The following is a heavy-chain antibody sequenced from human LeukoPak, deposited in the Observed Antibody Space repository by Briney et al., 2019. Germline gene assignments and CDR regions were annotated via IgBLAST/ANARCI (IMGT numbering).Heavy chain of an antibody. CDR1: GFTFSGYA. Sequence: GGSLRLSCVASGFTFSGYAMSWVRQAPGKGLEWVSAVSGGGGRAYYADSVKGRFTISRDNSKNTLYLQTNSLKVEDTAVYFCAKIGDYDFWSGPNAGHFDYWGQGTLVTVSS. CDR3: AKIGDYDFWSGPNAGHFDY. CDR2: VSGGGGRA. V-gene: IGHV3-23*01. D-gene: IGHD3-3*01. J-gene: IGHJ4*02.